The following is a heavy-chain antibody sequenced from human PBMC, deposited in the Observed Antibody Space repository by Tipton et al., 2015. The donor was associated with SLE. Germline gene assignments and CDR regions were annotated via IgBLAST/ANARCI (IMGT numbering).Heavy chain of an antibody. CDR2: IYHSGST. CDR3: ARRVGSGTYLDAFDI. D-gene: IGHD3-10*01. V-gene: IGHV4-38-2*01. J-gene: IGHJ3*02. CDR1: GYSIISGYY. Sequence: TLSLTCAVSGYSIISGYYWGWIRQPPGKGLEWIGSIYHSGSTYYNPSLKSRVTISVDTSKNQFSLKLSSVTAADTAVYYCARRVGSGTYLDAFDIWGQGTMVTVSS.